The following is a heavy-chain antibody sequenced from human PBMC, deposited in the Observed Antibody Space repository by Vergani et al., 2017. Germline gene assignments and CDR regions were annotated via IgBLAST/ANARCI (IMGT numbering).Heavy chain of an antibody. D-gene: IGHD2-21*02. CDR3: ARGWVTHSHFDY. Sequence: QVQLVQSGAEVKKPGASVKVSCKASGYTFTGYYMHWVRQAPGQGLEWMGWINPNSGGTNYAQQLQGRVTMTTDTSTSTAYMELRSLRSDDTAVYYCARGWVTHSHFDYWGQGTLVTVSS. J-gene: IGHJ4*02. CDR2: INPNSGGT. CDR1: GYTFTGYY. V-gene: IGHV1-2*02.